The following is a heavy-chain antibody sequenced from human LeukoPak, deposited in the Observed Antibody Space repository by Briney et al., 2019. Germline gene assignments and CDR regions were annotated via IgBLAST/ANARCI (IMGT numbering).Heavy chain of an antibody. CDR1: GYTFTSYY. J-gene: IGHJ4*02. CDR3: ARDIVVAGTLSTPGDY. Sequence: ASVKVSCKASGYTFTSYYMHWVRQAPGQGLEWMGIINPSGGSTSYAQKFQGRVTMTRDTSTSTVYMELSGLRSEDTAVYYCARDIVVAGTLSTPGDYWGQGTLVTVSS. V-gene: IGHV1-46*01. D-gene: IGHD6-19*01. CDR2: INPSGGST.